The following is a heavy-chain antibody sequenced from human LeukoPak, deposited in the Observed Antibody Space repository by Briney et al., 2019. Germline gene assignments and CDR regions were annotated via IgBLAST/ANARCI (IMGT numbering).Heavy chain of an antibody. CDR2: IYYSGST. CDR1: GGSISSYY. CDR3: ASSPFTIFGVVANYFDY. V-gene: IGHV4-59*01. D-gene: IGHD3-3*01. Sequence: SETLSLTCTVSGGSISSYYWSWIRQPPGKGLEWIGDIYYSGSTNYNPSLKSRVTISVDTSKNQFSLKLSSVTAADTAVYYCASSPFTIFGVVANYFDYWGQGTLVTVSS. J-gene: IGHJ4*02.